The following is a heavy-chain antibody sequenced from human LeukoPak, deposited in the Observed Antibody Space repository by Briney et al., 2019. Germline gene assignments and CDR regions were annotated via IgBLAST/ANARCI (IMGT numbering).Heavy chain of an antibody. CDR2: IRSKAYGGTT. D-gene: IGHD3-10*01. CDR1: GFTFGDYA. CDR3: TRVLLWFGELLYGMDV. Sequence: GGSLRLSCTASGFTFGDYAMSWVRQAPGKGLEWVGFIRSKAYGGTTEYAASVKGRFTISRDDSKSIAYLQMNSLKTKDTAVYYCTRVLLWFGELLYGMDVWGQGTTVTVSS. V-gene: IGHV3-49*04. J-gene: IGHJ6*02.